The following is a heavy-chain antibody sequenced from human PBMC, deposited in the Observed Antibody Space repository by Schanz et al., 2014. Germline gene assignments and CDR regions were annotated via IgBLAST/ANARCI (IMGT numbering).Heavy chain of an antibody. D-gene: IGHD3-10*01. Sequence: EVQLMESGGGLVKPGGSLRLSCVASGFAFSSFAMTWVRQAPGRGLEWVSSISTSGTYMYIADSLKGRLTISRDDAKKSMYLQMNSLRAEDTAVYYCAKGRFGELSAFDIWGQGTMVTVSP. CDR1: GFAFSSFA. CDR3: AKGRFGELSAFDI. CDR2: ISTSGTYM. V-gene: IGHV3-21*04. J-gene: IGHJ3*02.